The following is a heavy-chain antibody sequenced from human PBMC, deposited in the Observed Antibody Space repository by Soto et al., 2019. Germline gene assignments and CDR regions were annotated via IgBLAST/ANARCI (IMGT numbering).Heavy chain of an antibody. CDR2: MTGDGRTT. CDR3: ATAEVDY. Sequence: GGSLRLSCAASGFTFGDYWMHWVRQPPGKGPEWVSRMTGDGRTTQYADSVKGRFTASRDSAKSTLYLQMNSLRAEDTAVYYCATAEVDYWGPGTLVTVSS. V-gene: IGHV3-74*03. CDR1: GFTFGDYW. J-gene: IGHJ4*02.